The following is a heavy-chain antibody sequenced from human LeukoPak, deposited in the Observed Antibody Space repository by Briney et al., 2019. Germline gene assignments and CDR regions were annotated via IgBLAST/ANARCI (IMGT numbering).Heavy chain of an antibody. CDR1: GYTFTDYY. CDR2: INPSGGST. CDR3: ARVGSAMVLDY. D-gene: IGHD5-18*01. J-gene: IGHJ4*02. V-gene: IGHV1-46*01. Sequence: ASVRVSCKASGYTFTDYYMHWVRQAPGQGLEWMGIINPSGGSTSYAQKFQGRVTMTRDTSTSTVYMELSSLRSEDTAVYYCARVGSAMVLDYWGQGTLVTVSS.